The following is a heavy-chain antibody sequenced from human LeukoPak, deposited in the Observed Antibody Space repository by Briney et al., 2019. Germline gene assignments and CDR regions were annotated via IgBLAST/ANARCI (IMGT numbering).Heavy chain of an antibody. D-gene: IGHD2/OR15-2a*01. Sequence: PGGSLRLSCAASGFTFSSYSMNWVRQAPGKGLEWVSSISSSSSYIYYADSVKGRFTISRDNAKNSLYLQMNSLRAEDTAVYYCARWVSSYYYMDVWGKGTTVTVSS. V-gene: IGHV3-21*01. CDR1: GFTFSSYS. J-gene: IGHJ6*03. CDR3: ARWVSSYYYMDV. CDR2: ISSSSSYI.